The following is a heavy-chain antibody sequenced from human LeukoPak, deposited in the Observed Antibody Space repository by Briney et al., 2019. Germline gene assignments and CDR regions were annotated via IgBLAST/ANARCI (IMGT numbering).Heavy chain of an antibody. CDR1: GFTVSSNY. Sequence: GGSLRLSCAASGFTVSSNYMSWVRQAPGKGLEWVSVIYSGGSTYYADSVKGRLTISRDNSKNTLYLQMNSLRAEDTAVYYCAKDQSPAAIGYFDYWGQGTLVTVSS. V-gene: IGHV3-66*01. J-gene: IGHJ4*02. D-gene: IGHD2-2*01. CDR2: IYSGGST. CDR3: AKDQSPAAIGYFDY.